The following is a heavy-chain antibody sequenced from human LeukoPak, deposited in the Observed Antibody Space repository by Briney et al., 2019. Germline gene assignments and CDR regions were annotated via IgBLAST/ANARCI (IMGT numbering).Heavy chain of an antibody. CDR2: IYTSGST. Sequence: SETLSLTCTVSGGSISSGSYYWSWIRQPAGKGLEWIGRIYTSGSTNYNPSLKSRVTISVDTSKNQFSLKLSSVTAADTAVYYCASPPEANTFSWGQGTLVTVSS. D-gene: IGHD1-14*01. CDR3: ASPPEANTFS. CDR1: GGSISSGSYY. V-gene: IGHV4-61*02. J-gene: IGHJ4*02.